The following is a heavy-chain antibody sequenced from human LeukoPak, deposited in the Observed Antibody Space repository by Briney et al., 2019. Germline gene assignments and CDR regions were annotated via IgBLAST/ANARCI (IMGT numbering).Heavy chain of an antibody. V-gene: IGHV1-18*01. D-gene: IGHD3-10*01. CDR3: ARDARTTYYYGSGSYYGNY. CDR1: GYTFTSYG. Sequence: ASEKVSCKASGYTFTSYGISWVRQAPGQGLEWMGWISAYNGNTNYAQKLQGRVTMTTDTSTSTAYMELRSLRSDDTAVYYCARDARTTYYYGSGSYYGNYWGQGTLVTVSS. J-gene: IGHJ4*02. CDR2: ISAYNGNT.